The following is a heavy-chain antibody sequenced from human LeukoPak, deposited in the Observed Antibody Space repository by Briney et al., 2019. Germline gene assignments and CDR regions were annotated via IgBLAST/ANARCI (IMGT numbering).Heavy chain of an antibody. CDR2: IIPIFGTA. Sequence: AASVKVSCKASGGTFSSYAISWVRQAPGQGLEWMGGIIPIFGTANYAQKFQGRVTITADESTSTAYMELSSLRSEDTAVYFCARVTHTELSTWFDPWGQGTLVTVSS. J-gene: IGHJ5*02. CDR3: ARVTHTELSTWFDP. CDR1: GGTFSSYA. D-gene: IGHD5-18*01. V-gene: IGHV1-69*13.